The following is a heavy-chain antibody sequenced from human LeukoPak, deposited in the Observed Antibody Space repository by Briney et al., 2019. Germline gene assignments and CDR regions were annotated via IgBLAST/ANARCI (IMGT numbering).Heavy chain of an antibody. J-gene: IGHJ4*02. CDR2: IGAGGTFT. CDR3: AKHLDYPSYGYYLDY. V-gene: IGHV3-23*01. D-gene: IGHD4-11*01. Sequence: GGSLRLSCTASGFTFNSNAMNAVRQAPGKGLEWVSGIGAGGTFTYYADSVKGRFTISRDTSRNTLYLQMNSLRAEDTAVYYCAKHLDYPSYGYYLDYRGQGTLVTVSS. CDR1: GFTFNSNA.